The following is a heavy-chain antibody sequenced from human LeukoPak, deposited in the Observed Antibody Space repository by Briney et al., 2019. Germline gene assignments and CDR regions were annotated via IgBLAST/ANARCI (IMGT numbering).Heavy chain of an antibody. CDR2: IYTSGST. CDR3: ARNRRGFGDDY. Sequence: SETLSLTCTVSGGSISSGSYYWSWIRQPAGKGLEWIGRIYTSGSTNYNPSLKSRVTISVDTSKNQFSLKLSSVTAADTAVYYCARNRRGFGDDYWGQGTLVTVSS. CDR1: GGSISSGSYY. V-gene: IGHV4-61*02. J-gene: IGHJ4*02. D-gene: IGHD3-10*01.